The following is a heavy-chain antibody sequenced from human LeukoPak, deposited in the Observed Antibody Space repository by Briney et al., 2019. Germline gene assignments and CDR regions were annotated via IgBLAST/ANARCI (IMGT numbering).Heavy chain of an antibody. CDR2: IFPSGTT. D-gene: IGHD3-16*01. CDR1: GGSISTYS. J-gene: IGHJ4*02. V-gene: IGHV4-4*07. Sequence: SETLSLTCTVSGGSISTYSWNWIRQPAGKGLEWIGRIFPSGTTKYHPPLKSRVTMSVDTSKNHFSLKLTSVTAADTAVYYCAREGGGFDYWGQGTLVTVPS. CDR3: AREGGGFDY.